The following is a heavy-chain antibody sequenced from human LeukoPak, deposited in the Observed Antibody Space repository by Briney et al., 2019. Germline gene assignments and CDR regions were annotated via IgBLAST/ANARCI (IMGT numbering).Heavy chain of an antibody. CDR1: GCSFTSYW. Sequence: GESLKISCKGSGCSFTSYWIGWVRQMPGKGLEWMGIIYPGGSDTIYSPSFQGQVTISADKSITTAYLQWSSLKASDTAVYFCVRKKDGSNWFDPWGQGTLVTVSS. J-gene: IGHJ5*02. CDR2: IYPGGSDT. V-gene: IGHV5-51*01. CDR3: VRKKDGSNWFDP.